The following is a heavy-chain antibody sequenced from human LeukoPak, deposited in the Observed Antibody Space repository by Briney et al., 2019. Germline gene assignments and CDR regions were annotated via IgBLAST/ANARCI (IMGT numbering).Heavy chain of an antibody. J-gene: IGHJ3*02. CDR3: ARYRTPRYDAFDI. D-gene: IGHD3-16*02. V-gene: IGHV1-2*02. CDR2: INSNSGGV. CDR1: AYTFTVYY. Sequence: ASVKVSFTAFAYTFTVYYMYWGRHAPGQGLEWMGWINSNSGGVHYAQNFQGRVTMARDTSISTAYMELTRLRSDDTAVYYCARYRTPRYDAFDIWGQGTMVTVSS.